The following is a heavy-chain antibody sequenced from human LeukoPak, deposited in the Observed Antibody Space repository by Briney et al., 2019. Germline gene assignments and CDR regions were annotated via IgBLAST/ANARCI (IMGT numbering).Heavy chain of an antibody. Sequence: ASVKVSCKASGYTFTSYAMHWVRQAPGQRLEWMGWINAGNGNTKYSQKFQGRVTITRDTSASTAYMELSSLRSEDTAVYYCARDRGRLAAAGTKVWYYFDYWGQGTLVTVSS. J-gene: IGHJ4*02. CDR2: INAGNGNT. V-gene: IGHV1-3*01. D-gene: IGHD6-13*01. CDR3: ARDRGRLAAAGTKVWYYFDY. CDR1: GYTFTSYA.